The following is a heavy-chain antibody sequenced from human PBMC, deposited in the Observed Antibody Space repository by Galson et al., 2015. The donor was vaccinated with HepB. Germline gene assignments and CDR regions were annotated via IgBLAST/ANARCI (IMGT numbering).Heavy chain of an antibody. D-gene: IGHD3-22*01. CDR3: AKDRGDSSGYYGPGDAFDS. J-gene: IGHJ3*02. Sequence: SLRLSCAASGFSFSNYAMSWVRQAPGKGLEWVSSIRGSGDDTFFADSVKGRFTISRDNSKNTLYLQMHSLRADDTALYYCAKDRGDSSGYYGPGDAFDSWGQGTMVTVSS. CDR2: IRGSGDDT. CDR1: GFSFSNYA. V-gene: IGHV3-23*01.